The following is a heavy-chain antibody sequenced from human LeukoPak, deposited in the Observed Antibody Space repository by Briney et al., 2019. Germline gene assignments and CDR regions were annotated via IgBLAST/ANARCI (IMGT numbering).Heavy chain of an antibody. D-gene: IGHD3-22*01. Sequence: PGGSLRLSCAASGFTFSSYAMSWVRQAPGKGLEWVSAISGSGGSTYYADSVKGRFTISRDNSKNTLYLQMNSLRAEDTAVYYCAKVRPLTYYYDSSGYLNYYLDYWGQGTLVTVSS. J-gene: IGHJ4*02. V-gene: IGHV3-23*01. CDR3: AKVRPLTYYYDSSGYLNYYLDY. CDR2: ISGSGGST. CDR1: GFTFSSYA.